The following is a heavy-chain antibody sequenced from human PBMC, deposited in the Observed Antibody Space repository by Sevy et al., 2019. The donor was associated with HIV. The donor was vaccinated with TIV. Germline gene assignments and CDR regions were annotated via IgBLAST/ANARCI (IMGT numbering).Heavy chain of an antibody. CDR3: AKQRGYSGYDFDY. J-gene: IGHJ4*02. V-gene: IGHV3-23*01. D-gene: IGHD5-12*01. CDR2: ISGSSYST. CDR1: GFNFNTFA. Sequence: GGSLRLSCAASGFNFNTFAMSWVRQAPGKGLEWVSAISGSSYSTYYANSVKGRFTISRDNSKNTLYLQMNSLRAEDTAVYYCAKQRGYSGYDFDYWGQGTLVIVSS.